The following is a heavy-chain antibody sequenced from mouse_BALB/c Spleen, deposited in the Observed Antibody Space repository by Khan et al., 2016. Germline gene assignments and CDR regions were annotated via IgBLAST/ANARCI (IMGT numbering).Heavy chain of an antibody. Sequence: QVQLKESGPGLVAPSQSLSITCTVSGFSLTNSGVHWIRQPPGKGLEWLGVIWPGGSTDYHSALMSRLCIPKDNSQNQVCLKMISLQTDDTAMSYCARDDQDYDAWFASWGQGTLVIVSA. CDR2: IWPGGST. J-gene: IGHJ3*01. CDR1: GFSLTNSG. V-gene: IGHV2-9*02. CDR3: ARDDQDYDAWFAS. D-gene: IGHD2-4*01.